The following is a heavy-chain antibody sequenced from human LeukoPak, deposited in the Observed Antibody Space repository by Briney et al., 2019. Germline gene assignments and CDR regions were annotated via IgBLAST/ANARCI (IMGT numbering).Heavy chain of an antibody. CDR3: ARLYYESAIHHPFDY. J-gene: IGHJ4*02. D-gene: IGHD3-16*01. CDR1: GLTVSSEH. Sequence: GGSLRLSCVASGLTVSSEHMSWVRQAPGKGLEWVGRSRDKRGRYTTEFAAAVRGRFTISRDEPKNSLYLQMNSLRTEDSAVYYCARLYYESAIHHPFDYWGQGTLATVSS. CDR2: SRDKRGRYTT. V-gene: IGHV3-72*01.